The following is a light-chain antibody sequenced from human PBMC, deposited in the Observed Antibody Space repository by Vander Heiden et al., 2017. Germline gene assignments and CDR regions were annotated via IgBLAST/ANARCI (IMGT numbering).Light chain of an antibody. Sequence: QSVLTQPPSASGTPGQRVAISCSGSSSNIGSNYVYWYQQLPGTAPKLLIYRNDQRPSGVPDRITGSKSGTSASLAISGLRSEDEADYYCAAWDDSLSGLVVFGGGTKLTVL. V-gene: IGLV1-47*01. J-gene: IGLJ2*01. CDR1: SSNIGSNY. CDR2: RND. CDR3: AAWDDSLSGLVV.